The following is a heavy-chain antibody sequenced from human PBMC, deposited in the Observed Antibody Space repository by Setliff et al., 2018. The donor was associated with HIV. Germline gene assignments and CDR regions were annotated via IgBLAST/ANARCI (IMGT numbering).Heavy chain of an antibody. J-gene: IGHJ4*02. CDR2: INAGNGNT. V-gene: IGHV1-3*01. CDR1: GYTFTNYA. CDR3: ARAMHRGPPDFDY. Sequence: ASVKVSCKASGYTFTNYAIHWVRQAPGQRLEWMGWINAGNGNTKFSEQFQGRVLITSDTSASTVYLFLRSLKSEDTAVYYCARAMHRGPPDFDYWGQGTLVTVSS.